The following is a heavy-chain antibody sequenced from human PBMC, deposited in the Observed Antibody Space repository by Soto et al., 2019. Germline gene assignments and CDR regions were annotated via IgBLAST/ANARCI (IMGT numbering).Heavy chain of an antibody. D-gene: IGHD5-18*01. J-gene: IGHJ4*02. CDR3: AGGAVDTAMVSKAYFDY. V-gene: IGHV3-33*01. Sequence: GGSLRLSCAASGFTFSSYGMHWVRPAPGKGLEWVAVIWYDGSNKYYADSVKGRFTISRDNSKNTLYLQMNSLRAEDTAVYYCAGGAVDTAMVSKAYFDYWGQGTLVTVSS. CDR1: GFTFSSYG. CDR2: IWYDGSNK.